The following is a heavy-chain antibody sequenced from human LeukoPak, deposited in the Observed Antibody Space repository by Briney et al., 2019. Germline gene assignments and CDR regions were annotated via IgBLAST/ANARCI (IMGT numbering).Heavy chain of an antibody. D-gene: IGHD3-9*01. CDR2: ISGSGGST. V-gene: IGHV3-23*01. CDR1: GFTFSNYG. J-gene: IGHJ4*02. CDR3: ANDNLGYFDWLFLDY. Sequence: PGGSLRLSCAASGFTFSNYGMSWVRQAPGKGLEWVSAISGSGGSTYYADSVKGRFTISRDNSKNTLYLQMNSLRAEDTAVYYCANDNLGYFDWLFLDYWGQGTLVTVSS.